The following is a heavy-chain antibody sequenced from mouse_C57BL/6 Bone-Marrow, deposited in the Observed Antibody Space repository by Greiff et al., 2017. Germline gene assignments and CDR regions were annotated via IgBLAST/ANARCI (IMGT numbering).Heavy chain of an antibody. CDR1: GYAFSSSW. D-gene: IGHD2-1*01. J-gene: IGHJ3*01. V-gene: IGHV1-82*01. CDR3: ALYYLVAY. CDR2: IYPGDGDT. Sequence: QVQLQQSGPELVKPGASVKISCKASGYAFSSSWMNWVKQRPGKGLEWIGRIYPGDGDTNYNGKFKGKATLTADKSSSTAYMQLSSLTSEDSAVYFCALYYLVAYGGQGTLVTVSA.